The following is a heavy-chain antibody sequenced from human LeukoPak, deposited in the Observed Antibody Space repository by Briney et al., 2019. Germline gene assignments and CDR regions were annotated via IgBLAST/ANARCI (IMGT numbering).Heavy chain of an antibody. CDR1: GGSISSGGYY. CDR2: IYYSGST. D-gene: IGHD1-20*01. V-gene: IGHV4-31*03. J-gene: IGHJ3*02. Sequence: PSQTLSLTCTVSGGSISSGGYYWSWIRQHPGTGLEWIGYIYYSGSTYYNPSLKSRVTISVDTSKNQFSLKLSSVTAADTAVYYCAGGRYNWNDGFDAFDIWGQGTMVTVSS. CDR3: AGGRYNWNDGFDAFDI.